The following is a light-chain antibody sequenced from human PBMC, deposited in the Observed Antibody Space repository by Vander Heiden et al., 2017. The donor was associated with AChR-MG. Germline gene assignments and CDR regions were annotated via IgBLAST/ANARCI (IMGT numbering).Light chain of an antibody. Sequence: SYELTQPPSVSVSPGQTATITCSGDTLGDKFSSWYQQRPGQSPVMVIYEDKKRPSGIPERFSGSNAGNTATLTISGTQVVDEADYYCQAWDSSTGVFGTGTKVTVL. CDR2: EDK. CDR1: TLGDKF. J-gene: IGLJ1*01. CDR3: QAWDSSTGV. V-gene: IGLV3-1*01.